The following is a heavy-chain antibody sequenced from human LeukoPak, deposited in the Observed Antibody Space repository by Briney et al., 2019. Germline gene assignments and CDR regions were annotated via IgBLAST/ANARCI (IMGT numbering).Heavy chain of an antibody. CDR2: VYTSGST. CDR3: ARESDDRTRFHFKVDY. J-gene: IGHJ4*02. CDR1: GDSMSSYY. V-gene: IGHV4-4*07. Sequence: SETLSLTCTVSGDSMSSYYWSWIRQPAGKGLEWIGRVYTSGSTNYNPSLRSRVTMSVDTSKNQFSLKLTSVTAADTAVYYCARESDDRTRFHFKVDYWGQGTLVTVSS. D-gene: IGHD1-7*01.